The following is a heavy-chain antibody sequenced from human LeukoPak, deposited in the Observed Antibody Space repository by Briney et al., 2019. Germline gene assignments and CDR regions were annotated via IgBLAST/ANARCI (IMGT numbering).Heavy chain of an antibody. CDR1: EFSVGSNY. D-gene: IGHD1-26*01. Sequence: GGSLRLSCAASEFSVGSNYMTWVRQAPGKGLEWVSLIYSGGSTYYADSVKGRFTISRDNSKNTLYLQMNSLRAEDTAVYYCAVWELLTSYDYWGQGTLVTVSS. CDR3: AVWELLTSYDY. V-gene: IGHV3-66*01. J-gene: IGHJ4*02. CDR2: IYSGGST.